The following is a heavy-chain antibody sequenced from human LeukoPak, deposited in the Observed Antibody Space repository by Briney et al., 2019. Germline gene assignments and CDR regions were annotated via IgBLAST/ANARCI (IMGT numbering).Heavy chain of an antibody. D-gene: IGHD3/OR15-3a*01. V-gene: IGHV3-23*01. CDR2: TSGSGGTT. CDR3: TKVATWTYFDS. J-gene: IGHJ4*02. CDR1: GFTFSNYA. Sequence: GGSLRLSCAASGFTFSNYAMGWVRQAPGKGLEWVSATSGSGGTTYYADSVKGRFTIFRDNSKNTLYLQMNRLRAEDTAVYYCTKVATWTYFDSWGQGTLVTVSS.